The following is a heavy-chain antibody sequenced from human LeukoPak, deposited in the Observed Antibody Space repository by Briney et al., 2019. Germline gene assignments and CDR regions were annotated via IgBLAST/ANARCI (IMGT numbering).Heavy chain of an antibody. V-gene: IGHV5-51*01. CDR1: GSRFTSYW. Sequence: GEALQISCQGSGSRFTSYWIGWVRQLPGKGLEGMGIIYPGDSDTRYGPSFQGQVTISADKSISTAYLQWSSLKASDTAMYYCARPQYYYDSSGPFDIWGQGTMVTVSS. CDR3: ARPQYYYDSSGPFDI. CDR2: IYPGDSDT. D-gene: IGHD3-22*01. J-gene: IGHJ3*02.